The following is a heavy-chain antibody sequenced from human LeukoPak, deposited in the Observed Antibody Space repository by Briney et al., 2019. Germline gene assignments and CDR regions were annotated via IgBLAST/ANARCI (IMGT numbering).Heavy chain of an antibody. J-gene: IGHJ5*02. D-gene: IGHD3-22*01. CDR3: ARGLNHYDSSGYLVWFDP. Sequence: SETLSLTCTVSGGSISSSSYYWGWIRQPPGTGLEWIGSIYYSGSTYYNPSLKSRVTISVDTSKNQFSLKLSSVTAADTAVYYCARGLNHYDSSGYLVWFDPWGQGTLVTVSS. CDR1: GGSISSSSYY. V-gene: IGHV4-39*01. CDR2: IYYSGST.